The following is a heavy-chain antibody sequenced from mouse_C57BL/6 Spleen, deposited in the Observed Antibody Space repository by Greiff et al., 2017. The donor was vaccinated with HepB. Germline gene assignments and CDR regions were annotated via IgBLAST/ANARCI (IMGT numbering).Heavy chain of an antibody. J-gene: IGHJ4*01. CDR2: IYPGDGDT. D-gene: IGHD2-4*01. Sequence: QVQLKESGPELVKPGASVKISCKASGYAFSSSWMNWVKQRPGKGLEWIGRIYPGDGDTNYNGKFKGKATLTADKSSSTAYMQLSSLTSEDSAVYFCARGGLRPYYAMDYWGQGTSVTVSS. V-gene: IGHV1-82*01. CDR1: GYAFSSSW. CDR3: ARGGLRPYYAMDY.